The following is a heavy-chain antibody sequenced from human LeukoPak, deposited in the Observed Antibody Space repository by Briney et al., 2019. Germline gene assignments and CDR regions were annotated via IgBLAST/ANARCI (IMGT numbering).Heavy chain of an antibody. Sequence: GSSVKVSCKASGGTFSSYASSWVRQAPGQGLEWMGRIIPILGIANYAQKFQGRVTITADKSTSTAYMELSSLRSEDTAVYYCARDSANSRGTFDYWGQGTLVTFSS. J-gene: IGHJ4*02. D-gene: IGHD4/OR15-4a*01. CDR3: ARDSANSRGTFDY. CDR1: GGTFSSYA. CDR2: IIPILGIA. V-gene: IGHV1-69*04.